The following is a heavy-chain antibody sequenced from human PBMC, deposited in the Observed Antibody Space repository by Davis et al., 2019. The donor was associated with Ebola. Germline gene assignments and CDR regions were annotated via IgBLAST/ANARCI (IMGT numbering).Heavy chain of an antibody. CDR1: RYTFTAFP. V-gene: IGHV1-3*01. Sequence: SVKVSCKSSRYTFTAFPMHWVRQAPGQSLEWMGWVNAGNGNTKYSEKFQGRITITRDPSASTSYMSLSSLRSEDTAVYYCATNFGFREFFRYWGQGTLVTVSS. CDR2: VNAGNGNT. CDR3: ATNFGFREFFRY. D-gene: IGHD3-10*01. J-gene: IGHJ4*02.